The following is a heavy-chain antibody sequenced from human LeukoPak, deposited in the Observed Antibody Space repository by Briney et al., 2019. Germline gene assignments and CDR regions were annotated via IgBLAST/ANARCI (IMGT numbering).Heavy chain of an antibody. D-gene: IGHD2-15*01. Sequence: GGSLRLSCAGSGFTFSDHYMSWIRQAPGKGLEWVSYISSSGDTIYYADSVKGRFTISRDNAKNSLYLQMNSLRAEDTAVYYCARGYCSGGSCYEGDAFDIWGQGTMVTVSS. J-gene: IGHJ3*02. CDR3: ARGYCSGGSCYEGDAFDI. V-gene: IGHV3-11*04. CDR2: ISSSGDTI. CDR1: GFTFSDHY.